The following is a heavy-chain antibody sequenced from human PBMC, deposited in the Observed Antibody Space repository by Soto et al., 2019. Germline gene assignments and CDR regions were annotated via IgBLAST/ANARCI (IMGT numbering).Heavy chain of an antibody. CDR3: AKATATGGGAFDI. D-gene: IGHD2-8*02. CDR2: IYYSGST. V-gene: IGHV4-31*03. Sequence: SETLSLTCTVSGGSISSGGYYLSWIRQHPGKGLEWIGYIYYSGSTYYNPSLKSRVTISVDTSKNQFSLKLSSVTAGDTAVHYCAKATATGGGAFDICGQGTKVTVSS. CDR1: GGSISSGGYY. J-gene: IGHJ3*02.